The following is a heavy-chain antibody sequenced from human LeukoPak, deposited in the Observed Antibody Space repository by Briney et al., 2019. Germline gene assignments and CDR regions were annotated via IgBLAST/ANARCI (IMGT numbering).Heavy chain of an antibody. V-gene: IGHV4-59*01. J-gene: IGHJ4*02. CDR1: GGSISSYY. Sequence: PSETLSLTCTVSGGSISSYYWSWIRQPPGKGLEWIGYIYNSGSTNYNPSLRSRVTISVDTSKKQFSLKLSSVTAVDTAVYYCATSSHDLLDTDYWGQGTLVTVSS. CDR3: ATSSHDLLDTDY. D-gene: IGHD3-22*01. CDR2: IYNSGST.